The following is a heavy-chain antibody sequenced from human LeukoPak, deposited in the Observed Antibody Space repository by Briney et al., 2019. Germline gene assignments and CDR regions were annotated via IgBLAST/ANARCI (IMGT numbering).Heavy chain of an antibody. CDR1: GGSFSGYY. D-gene: IGHD3-3*01. Sequence: PSETLSLTCAVYGGSFSGYYWSWIRQPAGKGLEWIGRIYTSGSTNYNPSLKSRVTISVDTSKNQFSLKLSSVTAADTAVYYCARENYDFWSGYYFSPWGQGTLVTVSS. V-gene: IGHV4-4*07. CDR3: ARENYDFWSGYYFSP. J-gene: IGHJ5*02. CDR2: IYTSGST.